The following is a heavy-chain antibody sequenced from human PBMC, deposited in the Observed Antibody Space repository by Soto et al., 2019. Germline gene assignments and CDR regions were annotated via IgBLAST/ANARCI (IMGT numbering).Heavy chain of an antibody. CDR3: ARDLYCSGGSCYPGWFDP. D-gene: IGHD2-15*01. V-gene: IGHV3-30*03. J-gene: IGHJ5*02. CDR2: ITYDGSNK. CDR1: GFTFNKYW. Sequence: PGGSLRLSCAASGFTFNKYWMTWVRQAPGKGLEWVAVITYDGSNKYYADSVKGRFTISRDNSKNTLYLQMNSLRAEDTAVYYCARDLYCSGGSCYPGWFDPWGQGTLVTVSS.